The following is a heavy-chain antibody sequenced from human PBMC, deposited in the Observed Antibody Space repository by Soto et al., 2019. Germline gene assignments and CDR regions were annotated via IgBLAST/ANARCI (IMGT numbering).Heavy chain of an antibody. D-gene: IGHD3-3*01. CDR2: IYYSGST. V-gene: IGHV4-59*01. J-gene: IGHJ4*02. Sequence: QVQLQESGPGLVKPSETLSLTCTVSGGSISSYYWSWIRQPPGKGLEWIGYIYYSGSTNYNPSLKSRVTISVDTSKNQFSLKLSSVTAADTAVYYCARGTYYDFWSGYSRGSGISVFDYWGQGTLVTVSS. CDR1: GGSISSYY. CDR3: ARGTYYDFWSGYSRGSGISVFDY.